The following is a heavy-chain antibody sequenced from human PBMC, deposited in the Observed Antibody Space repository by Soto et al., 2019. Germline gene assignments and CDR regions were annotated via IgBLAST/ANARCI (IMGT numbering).Heavy chain of an antibody. V-gene: IGHV1-18*01. CDR1: GGTFSSYA. CDR3: ARGIGSYGYDLRWFDP. D-gene: IGHD5-18*01. J-gene: IGHJ5*02. CDR2: ISAYNGNT. Sequence: ASVKVSCKASGGTFSSYAISWVRQAPGQGLEWMGWISAYNGNTNYAQKLQGRVTMTTDTSTSTAYMELRSLRSDDTAVYYCARGIGSYGYDLRWFDPWGQGTLVTVSS.